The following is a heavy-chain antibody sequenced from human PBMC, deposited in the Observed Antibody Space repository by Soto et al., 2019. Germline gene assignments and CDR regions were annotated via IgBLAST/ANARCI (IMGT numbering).Heavy chain of an antibody. J-gene: IGHJ5*02. CDR3: ARSYSSYLFDWFDP. CDR1: GGSISSYY. V-gene: IGHV4-59*01. Sequence: PSETLSLTCTVSGGSISSYYWSWIRQPPGKGLEWIGYIYYSGSTNYNPSLKSRVTISVDTSKNQFSLKLSSVTAADTAVYYCARSYSSYLFDWFDPWGQGTLVTVSS. D-gene: IGHD6-6*01. CDR2: IYYSGST.